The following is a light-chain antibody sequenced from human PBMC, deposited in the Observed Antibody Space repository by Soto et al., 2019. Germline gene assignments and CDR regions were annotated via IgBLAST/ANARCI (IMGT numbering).Light chain of an antibody. CDR3: AAWDDSLSGVV. CDR1: SSSIGSNY. V-gene: IGLV1-47*01. CDR2: RNN. Sequence: QSVLTQPPSASGTPGQRVTISCSGSSSSIGSNYVYWYQQLPRTAPKLLIYRNNQRPSGVPDRFSGSKSGTSASLAISGLRSEDEAYYYCAAWDDSLSGVVFGGGTKLTVL. J-gene: IGLJ2*01.